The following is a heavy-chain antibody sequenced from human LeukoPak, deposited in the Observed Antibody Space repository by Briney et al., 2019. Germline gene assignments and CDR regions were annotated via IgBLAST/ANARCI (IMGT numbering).Heavy chain of an antibody. CDR2: ISNNGGYT. CDR3: AKQLGYCSDGSCYFPY. CDR1: GFSVRSHY. D-gene: IGHD2-15*01. Sequence: GGSLRLSCAASGFSVRSHYMSWVRQAPGKGLEWVSAISNNGGYTYYADSVQGRFTISRDNSKSTLCLQMNSLRAEDTAVYYCAKQLGYCSDGSCYFPYWGQGTLVTVSS. J-gene: IGHJ4*02. V-gene: IGHV3-23*01.